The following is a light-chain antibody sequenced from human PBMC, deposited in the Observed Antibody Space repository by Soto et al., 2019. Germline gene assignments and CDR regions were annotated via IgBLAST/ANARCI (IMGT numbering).Light chain of an antibody. V-gene: IGKV3-11*01. CDR1: QSVSNY. CDR3: QQRNNWPDP. Sequence: EIVLTQSPATLYLSPGGRANLSCRAGQSVSNYLSWYQQKPGLSHRIIMYETYRRATGIQARFSGSGSGTDFTLTIRSLEPEDFAVYYCQQRNNWPDPLGTGTRLEIK. CDR2: ETY. J-gene: IGKJ5*01.